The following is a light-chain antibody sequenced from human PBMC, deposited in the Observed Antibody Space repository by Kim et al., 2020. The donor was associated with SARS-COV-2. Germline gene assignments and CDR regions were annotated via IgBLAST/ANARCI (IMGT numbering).Light chain of an antibody. J-gene: IGLJ2*01. CDR3: ETWDSNTVV. V-gene: IGLV4-60*03. CDR2: LEGSGSY. CDR1: SGHSSYI. Sequence: SVKLTCTLSSGHSSYIIAWHQQQPGKAPRYLMKLEGSGSYNKGSGVPDRFSGSSSGADRYLTISNLQSEDEADYYCETWDSNTVVFGGGTQLTVL.